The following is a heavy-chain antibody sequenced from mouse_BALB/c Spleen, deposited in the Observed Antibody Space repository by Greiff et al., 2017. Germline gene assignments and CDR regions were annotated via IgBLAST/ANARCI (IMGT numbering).Heavy chain of an antibody. CDR3: ARWEAMDY. CDR1: GYTFTDYN. J-gene: IGHJ4*01. CDR2: INPNNGGT. Sequence: EVQLQQSGPELVKPGASVKIPCKASGYTFTDYNMDWVKQSHGKSLEWIGDINPNNGGTIYNQKFKGKATLTADKSSSTAYMQLSSLTSDDSAVYFCARWEAMDYWGQGTSVTVSS. V-gene: IGHV1-18*01. D-gene: IGHD4-1*01.